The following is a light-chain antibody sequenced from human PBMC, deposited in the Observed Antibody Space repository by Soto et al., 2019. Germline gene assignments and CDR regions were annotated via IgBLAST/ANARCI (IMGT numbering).Light chain of an antibody. V-gene: IGKV1-39*01. J-gene: IGKJ3*01. CDR3: QQSYSTLFT. CDR1: QTIIRY. Sequence: DIQMTQSPSSLSASVGDRVTITCRASQTIIRYLNWYQQKPGSAPNLLIYAASSLHTGVPSRFSASGSGTEFTLTISSLQPEDSATYYCQQSYSTLFTFGPGTRVEIK. CDR2: AAS.